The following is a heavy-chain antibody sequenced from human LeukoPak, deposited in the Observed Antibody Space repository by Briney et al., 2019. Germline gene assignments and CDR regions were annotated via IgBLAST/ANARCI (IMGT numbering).Heavy chain of an antibody. CDR1: GYTFTSYA. D-gene: IGHD2-15*01. Sequence: ASVKVSCKASGYTFTSYAISWVRQAPGQGLEWMGGIIPIFGTANYAQKFQGRVTITADESTSTAYMELSSLRSEDTAVYYCATDCSGGSCPSHYWGQGTLVTVSS. J-gene: IGHJ4*02. CDR3: ATDCSGGSCPSHY. CDR2: IIPIFGTA. V-gene: IGHV1-69*13.